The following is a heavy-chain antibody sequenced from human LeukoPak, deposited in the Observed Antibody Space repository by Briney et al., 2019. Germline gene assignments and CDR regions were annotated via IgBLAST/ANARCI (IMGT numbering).Heavy chain of an antibody. CDR2: IYYSGST. V-gene: IGHV4-39*01. Sequence: PSETLSLTCTVSGGSISSSSYCWGWIRQPPGKGLEWIGSIYYSGSTYYNPSLKSRVTISVDTSKNQFSLKLSSVTAADTAVYYCARHSPIRYYDSSGYFSYFDYWGQGTLVTVSS. J-gene: IGHJ4*02. D-gene: IGHD3-22*01. CDR1: GGSISSSSYC. CDR3: ARHSPIRYYDSSGYFSYFDY.